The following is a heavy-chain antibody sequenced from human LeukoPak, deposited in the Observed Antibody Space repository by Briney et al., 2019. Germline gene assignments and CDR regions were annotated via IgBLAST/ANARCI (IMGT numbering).Heavy chain of an antibody. Sequence: SETLSLTCTVCGGSLSRYYWSWIRQPPGKGLEWIGYIYYSGSTNYNPSLKSRVTISVDTSKNQFSLKLSSVTAADTAVYYCARLRAIYGSGSYSYYYYGLDVWGQGTTVTVSS. CDR2: IYYSGST. V-gene: IGHV4-59*01. CDR1: GGSLSRYY. CDR3: ARLRAIYGSGSYSYYYYGLDV. J-gene: IGHJ6*02. D-gene: IGHD3-10*01.